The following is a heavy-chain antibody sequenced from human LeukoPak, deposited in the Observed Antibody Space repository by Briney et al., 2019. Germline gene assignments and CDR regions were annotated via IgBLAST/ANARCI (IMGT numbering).Heavy chain of an antibody. CDR3: AREVVRYSRGWPDY. Sequence: AAVKVSCKASGYTFTNYAISWVRQAAGQGREWMGWISAYNGYTTYAQKLQGRVTLTTDTSTRTAYMALGSLRSDDTAVYYCAREVVRYSRGWPDYWGPGTLVTVSS. CDR2: ISAYNGYT. J-gene: IGHJ4*02. CDR1: GYTFTNYA. V-gene: IGHV1-18*01. D-gene: IGHD6-19*01.